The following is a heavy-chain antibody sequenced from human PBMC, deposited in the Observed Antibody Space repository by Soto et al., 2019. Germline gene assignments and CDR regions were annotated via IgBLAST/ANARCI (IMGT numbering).Heavy chain of an antibody. J-gene: IGHJ3*02. CDR1: GFTFSSYW. Sequence: EVQLVESGGGLVQPGGSLRLSCAASGFTFSSYWMSWVRQAPGKGLEWVANIKQDGSEKYYVDSVKGRFTISRDNAKNSLYLQMNSLRAEDTAVYYCAREGGGGSPWYHDAFDIWGQGTMVTVSS. CDR3: AREGGGGSPWYHDAFDI. D-gene: IGHD2-15*01. V-gene: IGHV3-7*01. CDR2: IKQDGSEK.